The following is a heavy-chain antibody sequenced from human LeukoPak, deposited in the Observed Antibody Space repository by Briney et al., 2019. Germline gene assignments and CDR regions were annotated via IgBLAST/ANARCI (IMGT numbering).Heavy chain of an antibody. CDR2: ISRSGSTR. V-gene: IGHV3-48*03. J-gene: IGHJ3*02. D-gene: IGHD3-10*01. CDR1: GFTFSACE. CDR3: VKFYGSEPDGVDI. Sequence: GGSLRLSCAISGFTFSACELTWVRQAPGKGLEWVSYISRSGSTRYYADSVKGRFTISRDNAKNSLYLQMNSLRAEDTAVYYCVKFYGSEPDGVDIWGQGTMVTVSS.